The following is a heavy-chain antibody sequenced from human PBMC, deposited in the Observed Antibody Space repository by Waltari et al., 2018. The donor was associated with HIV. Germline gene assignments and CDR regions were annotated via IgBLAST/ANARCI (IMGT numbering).Heavy chain of an antibody. CDR2: INSKTDGGTK. Sequence: EVQLVESGGGLVKPGGSLRLSCAASGFTFSNAWMSWVRQAPGTGLEWGGRINSKTDGGTKEYAAPGKGRCTISRDDSKNTLYRQMNSLKTEDTAVYYCTIEHAGSITMIVVAPLGYWGQGTLVTVSS. D-gene: IGHD3-22*01. J-gene: IGHJ4*02. CDR1: GFTFSNAW. CDR3: TIEHAGSITMIVVAPLGY. V-gene: IGHV3-15*01.